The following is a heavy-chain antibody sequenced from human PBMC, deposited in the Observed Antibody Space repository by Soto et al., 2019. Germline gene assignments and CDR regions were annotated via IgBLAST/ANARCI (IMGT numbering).Heavy chain of an antibody. J-gene: IGHJ4*02. D-gene: IGHD2-15*01. CDR1: NGSVSGYY. CDR3: ARDPAGYYYFDY. V-gene: IGHV4-4*07. Sequence: LSLTCTVSNGSVSGYYWSWIRQPAGKGLEWIGRIYTIGSTSYNPSLKSRVSMSVDTSKSQFSLKVKSVTAADTAVYYCARDPAGYYYFDYCGQGPLVTVSS. CDR2: IYTIGST.